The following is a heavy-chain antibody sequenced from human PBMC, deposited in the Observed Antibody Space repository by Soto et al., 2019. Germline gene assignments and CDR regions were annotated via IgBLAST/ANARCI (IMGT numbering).Heavy chain of an antibody. CDR2: IIPVFGTT. Sequence: QMQLVQYGPEVKKPGSSVKVSCKASGDSFGSYAVSWVRQAPGQGLEWMGAIIPVFGTTNYTQKFQGRVTITADDSTTTAYMELSSMRSDDTAVYYCARAPFGRFDPWGQGTLVTVSS. J-gene: IGHJ5*02. D-gene: IGHD3-10*01. CDR3: ARAPFGRFDP. CDR1: GDSFGSYA. V-gene: IGHV1-69*01.